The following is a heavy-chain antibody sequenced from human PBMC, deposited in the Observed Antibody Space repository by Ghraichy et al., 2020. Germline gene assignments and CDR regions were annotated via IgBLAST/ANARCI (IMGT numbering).Heavy chain of an antibody. CDR1: GYSFTSYW. Sequence: GESLNISCKGSGYSFTSYWIGWVRQMPGKGLEWMGIIYPGDSDTRYSPSFQGQVTISADKSISTAYLQWSSLKASDTAMYYCARPPTIFGVVEWYFDLWGRGTLVTVSS. CDR2: IYPGDSDT. CDR3: ARPPTIFGVVEWYFDL. J-gene: IGHJ2*01. D-gene: IGHD3-3*01. V-gene: IGHV5-51*01.